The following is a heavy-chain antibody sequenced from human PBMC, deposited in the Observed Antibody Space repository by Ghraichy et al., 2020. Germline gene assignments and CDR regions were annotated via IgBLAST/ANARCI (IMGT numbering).Heavy chain of an antibody. CDR3: ARVLGGDNDQSKHRSFDY. CDR1: GFTFSSYW. D-gene: IGHD3-16*01. Sequence: GGSLRLSCAASGFTFSSYWMNWVRQAPGKGLEWVANIKQDGSEKYHVDSVKGRFTISRDNARNSLYLQMDSLRAEDTAVYYCARVLGGDNDQSKHRSFDYWGQGTLVTVSS. CDR2: IKQDGSEK. J-gene: IGHJ4*02. V-gene: IGHV3-7*01.